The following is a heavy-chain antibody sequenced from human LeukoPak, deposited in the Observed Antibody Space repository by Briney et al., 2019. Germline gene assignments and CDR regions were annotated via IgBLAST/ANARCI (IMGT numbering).Heavy chain of an antibody. V-gene: IGHV1-69*13. CDR3: ARPRRLAGFDP. CDR1: GYTLTELS. J-gene: IGHJ5*02. D-gene: IGHD3-16*01. Sequence: SVKVSCTVSGYTLTELSMHWVRQAPGQGLEWMGGIIPIFGTANYAQKFQGRITITADESTSTAYMELSSLRSEDTAVYYCARPRRLAGFDPWGQGTLVTVSS. CDR2: IIPIFGTA.